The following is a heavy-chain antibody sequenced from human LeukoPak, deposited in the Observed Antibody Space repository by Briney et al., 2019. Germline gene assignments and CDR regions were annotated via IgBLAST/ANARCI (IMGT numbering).Heavy chain of an antibody. J-gene: IGHJ4*02. CDR1: GGSISSSSYY. CDR2: IYYSGST. V-gene: IGHV4-39*07. CDR3: ARERAYSYVDEN. D-gene: IGHD5-18*01. Sequence: SETLSLTCTVSGGSISSSSYYWDWIRQPPGKGLEWIGSIYYSGSTYYNPSLKSRVTISVDTSKNQFSLKLSSVTAADTAVYYCARERAYSYVDENWGQGTLVTVSS.